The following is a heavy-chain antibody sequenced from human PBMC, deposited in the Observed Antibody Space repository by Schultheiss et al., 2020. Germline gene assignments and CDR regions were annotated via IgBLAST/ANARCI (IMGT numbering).Heavy chain of an antibody. Sequence: GGSLRLSCAASGFTFDDYAMHWVRQAPGKGLEWVSGISWNSGSIGYADSVKGRFTISRDNSKNTLFLQMDSLRAEDTAVYYCAKDKGVRGGSESYYLGNGMDVWGQGTTVTVSS. V-gene: IGHV3-9*01. D-gene: IGHD3-10*01. CDR2: ISWNSGSI. CDR1: GFTFDDYA. J-gene: IGHJ6*02. CDR3: AKDKGVRGGSESYYLGNGMDV.